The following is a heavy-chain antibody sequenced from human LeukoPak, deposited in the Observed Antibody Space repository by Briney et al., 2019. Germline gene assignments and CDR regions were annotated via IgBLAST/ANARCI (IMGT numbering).Heavy chain of an antibody. J-gene: IGHJ3*01. Sequence: GGSLRLSCAASGFTFSSYGMSWVRQAPGKGLEWVANLNQDGSVQAYGDSVRGRFTISRDNAKNSVYIQMSSLRVEDTAMYYCARDHNVADVWGQGTMVTVSS. CDR2: LNQDGSVQ. CDR3: ARDHNVADV. V-gene: IGHV3-7*01. CDR1: GFTFSSYG. D-gene: IGHD2-8*01.